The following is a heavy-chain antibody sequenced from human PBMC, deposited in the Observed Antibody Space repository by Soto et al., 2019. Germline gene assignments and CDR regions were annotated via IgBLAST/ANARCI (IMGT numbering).Heavy chain of an antibody. CDR2: ISYDGSNK. J-gene: IGHJ3*02. V-gene: IGHV3-30*18. CDR1: GFTFSSYG. Sequence: GGSLRLSCAASGFTFSSYGMHWVRQAPGKGLEWVAVISYDGSNKYYADSVKGRFTISRDNSKNTLYLQMNSLRAEDTAVYYCAKIRTGVVAAPLDAFDIWGQGTMVTVSS. D-gene: IGHD2-15*01. CDR3: AKIRTGVVAAPLDAFDI.